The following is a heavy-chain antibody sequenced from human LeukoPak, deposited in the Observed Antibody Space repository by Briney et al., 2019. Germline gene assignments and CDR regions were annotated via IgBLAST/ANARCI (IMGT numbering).Heavy chain of an antibody. CDR3: ARTNYDFLTCYYDKWFYP. CDR1: GYTFTKYG. D-gene: IGHD3-9*01. CDR2: ISADNGNP. J-gene: IGHJ5*02. V-gene: IGHV1-18*01. Sequence: ASVTVSCKTSGYTFTKYGFSWVRQAPAQGGEGMGWISADNGNPNYARKFQGRVTMTTETDTRTVYMEVRSLRSDDTAVYYCARTNYDFLTCYYDKWFYPWVQGTLVTVSP.